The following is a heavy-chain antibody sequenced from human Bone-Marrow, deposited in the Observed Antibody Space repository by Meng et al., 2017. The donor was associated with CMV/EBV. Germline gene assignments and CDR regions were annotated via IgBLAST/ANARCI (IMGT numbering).Heavy chain of an antibody. Sequence: GGSLSLSCAASGFTLTTYWMHWARQAPGKGLVWVSRINTDGSSATYADSVKGRFTISRDNVKNTLYLQMNSLRADDTAVYYCARSKVTHDYWNQGTLVTVSS. D-gene: IGHD4-11*01. CDR2: INTDGSSA. V-gene: IGHV3-74*01. CDR3: ARSKVTHDY. CDR1: GFTLTTYW. J-gene: IGHJ4*02.